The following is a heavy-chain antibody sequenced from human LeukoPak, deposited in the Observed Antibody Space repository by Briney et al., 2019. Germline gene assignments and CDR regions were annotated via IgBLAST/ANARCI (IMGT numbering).Heavy chain of an antibody. J-gene: IGHJ6*02. D-gene: IGHD3-22*01. CDR2: INHSGST. V-gene: IGHV4-34*01. CDR1: GGSSSGYY. CDR3: ARGPPYYYDSSGYYYGPLLGSYYYYYGMDV. Sequence: SETLSLTCAVYGGSSSGYYWSWIRQPPGKGLEWIGEINHSGSTNYNPSLKSRVTISVDTSKNQFSLKLSSVTAADTAVYYCARGPPYYYDSSGYYYGPLLGSYYYYYGMDVWGQGTTVTVSS.